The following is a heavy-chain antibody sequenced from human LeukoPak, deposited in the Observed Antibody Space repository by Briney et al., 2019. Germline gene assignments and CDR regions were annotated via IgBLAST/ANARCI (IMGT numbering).Heavy chain of an antibody. D-gene: IGHD6-19*01. J-gene: IGHJ4*02. V-gene: IGHV3-30*04. CDR3: AKDQGDWYLPPRD. CDR1: GFTFTSFA. Sequence: PGGSLRLSCAASGFTFTSFAMHWVRQAPGKGLEWVSVISSDGNNEYYADSVKGRFTISRDNSKNTLYLQMNSLRAEDTAVYYCAKDQGDWYLPPRDWGQGTLVTVSS. CDR2: ISSDGNNE.